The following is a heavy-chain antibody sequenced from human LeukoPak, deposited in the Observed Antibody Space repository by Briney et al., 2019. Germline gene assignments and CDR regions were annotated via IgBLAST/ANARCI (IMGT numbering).Heavy chain of an antibody. CDR3: VRGRPRGLVLIKYLFDY. V-gene: IGHV4-34*01. D-gene: IGHD2-21*01. J-gene: IGHJ4*02. CDR2: INHSGST. CDR1: GGSFSGYY. Sequence: SETLSLTCAVYGGSFSGYYWSWIRQPPGKGLEWIGEINHSGSTNYNPSLKSRVTIAVETSNNQFSLKLRSVTAADAAVYYCVRGRPRGLVLIKYLFDYWGQGTQVIASS.